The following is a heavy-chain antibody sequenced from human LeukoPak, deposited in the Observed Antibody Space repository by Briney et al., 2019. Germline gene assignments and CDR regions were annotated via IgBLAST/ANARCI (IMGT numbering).Heavy chain of an antibody. V-gene: IGHV4-61*01. CDR2: IFYSGTT. D-gene: IGHD6-13*01. J-gene: IGHJ4*02. CDR1: GGSISSSRYY. Sequence: PSESLSLTGTVYGGSISSSRYYWSWIRQPPGKGLEWIGFIFYSGTTNYNPSLKSRVTISVDTSKNQFSLKLSSVTAADTAVYYCARDWEGIGNDYWGQGTLVTVSS. CDR3: ARDWEGIGNDY.